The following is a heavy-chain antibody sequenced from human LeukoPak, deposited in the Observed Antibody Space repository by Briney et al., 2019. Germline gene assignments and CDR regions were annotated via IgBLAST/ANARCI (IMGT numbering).Heavy chain of an antibody. V-gene: IGHV4-39*07. CDR1: GGSTSSYY. CDR3: ARAFTPSYYYYYMDV. J-gene: IGHJ6*03. D-gene: IGHD3-16*01. Sequence: SETLSLTCTVSGGSTSSYYWGWIRQPPGKGLEWIGSIYYSGSTYYNPSLKSRVTISVDTSKNQFSLKLSSVTAADTAVYYCARAFTPSYYYYYMDVWGKGTTVTVSS. CDR2: IYYSGST.